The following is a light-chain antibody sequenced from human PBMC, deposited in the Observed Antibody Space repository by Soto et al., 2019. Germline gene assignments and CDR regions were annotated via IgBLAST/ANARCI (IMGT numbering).Light chain of an antibody. J-gene: IGLJ1*01. V-gene: IGLV2-14*01. CDR2: EVS. CDR3: SSYTSSSTYV. Sequence: QSALTQPASVSGSPGQSITISCTETTSDVGGYNYVSWYQQHQGKAPKLMIYEVSNRPSGVSNRFAGSKSGNTASLTISGLQAEDEADYYCSSYTSSSTYVFGTGTRLTVL. CDR1: TSDVGGYNY.